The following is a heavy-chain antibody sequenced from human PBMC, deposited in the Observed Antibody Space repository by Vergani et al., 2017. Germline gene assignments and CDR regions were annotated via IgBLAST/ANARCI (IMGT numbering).Heavy chain of an antibody. V-gene: IGHV4-59*05. D-gene: IGHD6-19*01. J-gene: IGHJ4*02. CDR1: GGSISSYY. CDR2: IYYSGST. CDR3: ARQGFGAVAGMGDFDY. Sequence: QVQLQESGPGLVKPSETLSLTCTVSGGSISSYYWSWIRQPAGKGLEWIGSIYYSGSTYYNPSLKSRVTISVDTSKNQFSLKLSSVTAADTAVYYCARQGFGAVAGMGDFDYWGQGTLVTVSS.